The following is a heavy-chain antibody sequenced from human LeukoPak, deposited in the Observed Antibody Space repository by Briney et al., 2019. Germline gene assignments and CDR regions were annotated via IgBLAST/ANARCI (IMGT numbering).Heavy chain of an antibody. J-gene: IGHJ5*02. CDR1: GFTFSSFA. V-gene: IGHV3-30*01. Sequence: GGSLRLSCAASGFTFSSFAMHWVRQAPGKGLEWVAVILYDGSNKYYADSVKGRFTISRDDSKNTLYLQMNSLRPEDTAVYYCARESRYHYDSSGYLNWFDPWGQGTLVTVSS. D-gene: IGHD3-22*01. CDR3: ARESRYHYDSSGYLNWFDP. CDR2: ILYDGSNK.